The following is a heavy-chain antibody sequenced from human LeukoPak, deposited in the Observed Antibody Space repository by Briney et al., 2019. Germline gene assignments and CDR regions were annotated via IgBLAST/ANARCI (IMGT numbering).Heavy chain of an antibody. CDR1: GYTFTSYG. J-gene: IGHJ3*02. CDR3: ARVMTGTTAFDI. Sequence: GASVKVSCKASGYTFTSYGISWVRQAPGQGLEWMGWISAYKGNTNYAQNLQGRVTMTTDTSTSTAYMELRSLRSDDTAVYYCARVMTGTTAFDIWGQGTMVTVSS. CDR2: ISAYKGNT. V-gene: IGHV1-18*01. D-gene: IGHD1-20*01.